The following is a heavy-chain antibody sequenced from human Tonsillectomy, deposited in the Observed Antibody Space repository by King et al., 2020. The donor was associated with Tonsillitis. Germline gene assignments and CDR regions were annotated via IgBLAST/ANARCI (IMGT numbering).Heavy chain of an antibody. J-gene: IGHJ4*02. CDR3: AREAPYCTNGVCFRGRLDY. Sequence: QLQESGSGLVKPSQTLSLTCAVSGGSISSGGYSWSWIRQPPGKGLEWIGYIYHSGSTYYNPSLKSRATISVDRSKNQFSLKLSSVTAADTAVYYCAREAPYCTNGVCFRGRLDYWGQGTHVTVSS. CDR1: GGSISSGGYS. D-gene: IGHD2-8*01. CDR2: IYHSGST. V-gene: IGHV4-30-2*01.